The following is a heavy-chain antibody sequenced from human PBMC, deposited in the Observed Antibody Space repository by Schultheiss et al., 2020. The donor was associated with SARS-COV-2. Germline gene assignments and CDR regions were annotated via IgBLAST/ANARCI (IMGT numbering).Heavy chain of an antibody. Sequence: SETLSLTCAVYGGSFSGYYWSWIRQPPGKGLEWIGEIYHSGSTNYNPSLKSRVTISVDKSKNQFSLKLSSVTAADTAVYYCARGPARGAYYYYYYMDVWGKGTTVTVSS. V-gene: IGHV4-34*01. D-gene: IGHD2-2*01. CDR2: IYHSGST. CDR3: ARGPARGAYYYYYYMDV. J-gene: IGHJ6*03. CDR1: GGSFSGYY.